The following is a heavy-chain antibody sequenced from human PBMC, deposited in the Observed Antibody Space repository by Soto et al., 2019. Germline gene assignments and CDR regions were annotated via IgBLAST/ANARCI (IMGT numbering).Heavy chain of an antibody. V-gene: IGHV3-23*01. J-gene: IGHJ3*02. CDR3: AKAPLAFDI. Sequence: LSCAASGFSVSDSTMSWVRQAPGKGLEWVSSITASGAVTYYADSVKGRVTISRDTSKDTVFLQMNSVRVEDTAIYYCAKAPLAFDIWGRGTLVTVSS. CDR1: GFSVSDST. CDR2: ITASGAVT.